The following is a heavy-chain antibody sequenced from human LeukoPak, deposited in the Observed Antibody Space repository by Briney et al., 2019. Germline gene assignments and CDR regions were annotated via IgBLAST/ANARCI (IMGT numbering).Heavy chain of an antibody. D-gene: IGHD6-19*01. CDR2: IHTSGRT. CDR3: ARDGGSGWYDY. V-gene: IGHV4-4*07. CDR1: GGSTKNYY. J-gene: IGHJ4*02. Sequence: SETLSLTCTVSGGSTKNYYWNWIRQPAGKGLEWIGRIHTSGRTNYNPSLKSRLTMSVDTSKNQFSLRLTSVTAADTAVYYCARDGGSGWYDYWGQGILVTVSS.